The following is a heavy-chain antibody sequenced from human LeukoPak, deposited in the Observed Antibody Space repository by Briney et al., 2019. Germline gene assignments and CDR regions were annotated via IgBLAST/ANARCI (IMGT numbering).Heavy chain of an antibody. D-gene: IGHD3-9*01. J-gene: IGHJ4*02. CDR2: ISGSGGST. CDR3: AKAYFDWLALFDY. V-gene: IGHV3-23*01. CDR1: GFTFSSYA. Sequence: GGSLRLSCAASGFTFSSYAMSWVRQAPGKGLGWVSAISGSGGSTYYADSVKGRFTISRDNSKNTLYLQMNSLRAEDTAVYYCAKAYFDWLALFDYWGQGTLVTVSS.